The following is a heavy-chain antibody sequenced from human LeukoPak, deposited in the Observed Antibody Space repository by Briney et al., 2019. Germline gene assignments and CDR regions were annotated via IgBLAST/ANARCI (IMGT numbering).Heavy chain of an antibody. V-gene: IGHV3-21*01. CDR2: ISGSSSYI. J-gene: IGHJ5*02. Sequence: GGSLRLTCAASGFTFSSYSMNWVRQAPGKGLEWVSSISGSSSYIYYADSVKGRFTISRDNAKNSLYLQMNSLRAEDTAVYYCAREQTSVADYGNNWFDPWGQGTLVTVSS. CDR1: GFTFSSYS. D-gene: IGHD6-19*01. CDR3: AREQTSVADYGNNWFDP.